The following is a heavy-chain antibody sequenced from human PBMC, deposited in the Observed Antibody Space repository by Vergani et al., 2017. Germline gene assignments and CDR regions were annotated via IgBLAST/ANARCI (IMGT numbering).Heavy chain of an antibody. CDR1: GGTFSSYA. CDR2: IIPIFGTA. V-gene: IGHV1-69*01. D-gene: IGHD2-2*02. Sequence: QVQLVQSGAEVKKPGSSVTVSCKASGGTFSSYAISWVRPAPGQGLEWMGGIIPIFGTANYAQKFQGRVTITADESTSTAYMELSSLRSEDTAVYYCAGGGDIVVVPAAITMDVWGKGTTVTVSS. CDR3: AGGGDIVVVPAAITMDV. J-gene: IGHJ6*03.